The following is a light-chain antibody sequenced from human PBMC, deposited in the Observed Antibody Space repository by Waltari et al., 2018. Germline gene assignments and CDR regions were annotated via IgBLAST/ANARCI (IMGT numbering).Light chain of an antibody. CDR3: QQYGSSPT. CDR2: DAS. CDR1: QTISNY. V-gene: IGKV3-20*01. J-gene: IGKJ2*01. Sequence: EIVLTQSPGTLSLSPGERATLSCRASQTISNYLAWYQQKPGQAPRLLIYDASSRAIGIPDRFSGSGSGTDFTLTISRLEPEDFAMYYCQQYGSSPTFGQWTKLEIK.